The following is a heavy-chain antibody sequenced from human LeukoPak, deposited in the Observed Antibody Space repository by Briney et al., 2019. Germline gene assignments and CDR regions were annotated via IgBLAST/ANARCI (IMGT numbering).Heavy chain of an antibody. V-gene: IGHV3-23*01. CDR3: ARDGFSSSWYPTYYYYYGMDV. CDR1: GFTFSSYA. Sequence: GGSLRLSCAASGFTFSSYAMSWVRQAPGKGLEWVSGISGSGGSTYYADSVKGRFTISRGNSKNTLYLQMNSLRAEDTAVYYCARDGFSSSWYPTYYYYYGMDVWGQGTTVTVSS. D-gene: IGHD6-13*01. J-gene: IGHJ6*02. CDR2: ISGSGGST.